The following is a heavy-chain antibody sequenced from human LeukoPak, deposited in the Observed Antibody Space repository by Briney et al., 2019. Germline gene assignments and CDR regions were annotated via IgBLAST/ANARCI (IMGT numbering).Heavy chain of an antibody. CDR2: IYSGGST. D-gene: IGHD3-22*01. Sequence: GGSLRLSCAASGFTVSSNYMSWVRQAPGKGLEWVSVIYSGGSTYYADSVKGRFTISRDNSKNTLYLQMNSLRAEDTAVYYCTRDYYDSSAKGDYWGQGTLVTVSS. J-gene: IGHJ4*02. CDR3: TRDYYDSSAKGDY. CDR1: GFTVSSNY. V-gene: IGHV3-66*01.